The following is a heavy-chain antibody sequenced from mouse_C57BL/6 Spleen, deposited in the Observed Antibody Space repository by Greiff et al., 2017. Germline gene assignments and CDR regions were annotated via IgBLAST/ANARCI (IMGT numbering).Heavy chain of an antibody. CDR1: GFTFTDYY. Sequence: EVQLVESGGGLVQPGGSLSLSCAASGFTFTDYYMSWVRQPPGKALEWLGFIRNKANGYTTEYSASVKGRFTISRDNSQSILYLQMNALRAEDSATYYCARLAYGNYFDYWGQGTTLTVSS. CDR3: ARLAYGNYFDY. V-gene: IGHV7-3*01. J-gene: IGHJ2*01. CDR2: IRNKANGYTT. D-gene: IGHD2-1*01.